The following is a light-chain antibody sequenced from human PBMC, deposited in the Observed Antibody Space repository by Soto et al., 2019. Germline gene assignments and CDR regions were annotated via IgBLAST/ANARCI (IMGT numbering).Light chain of an antibody. CDR3: QQYNVYPLT. CDR1: QDINSC. J-gene: IGKJ4*01. V-gene: IGKV1D-16*01. CDR2: AAS. Sequence: DVQMTQSPSSLSASVGDRVTITCRASQDINSCLAWYQQKPGQAPKSLIYAASSLQTGFPSRFSGSESGTDFTLTISSLQPEDSATYYCQQYNVYPLTFGGGTKVEIK.